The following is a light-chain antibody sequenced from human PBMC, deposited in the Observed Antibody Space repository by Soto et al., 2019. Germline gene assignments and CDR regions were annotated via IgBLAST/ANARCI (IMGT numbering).Light chain of an antibody. CDR1: QSVSSSY. CDR2: GAS. J-gene: IGKJ1*01. V-gene: IGKV3-20*01. CDR3: QQYGSSPPWT. Sequence: EIVLTQSPGTPSLSPGERATLSCRASQSVSSSYLTWYQQKPGQAPRLLIYGASSRATGIPDRFSGSGSGTDFTLIISRLEPEDFAVYYCQQYGSSPPWTFGQGTKVEVK.